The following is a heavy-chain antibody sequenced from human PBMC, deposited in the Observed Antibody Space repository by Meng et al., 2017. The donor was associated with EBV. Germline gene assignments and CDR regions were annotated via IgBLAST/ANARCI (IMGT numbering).Heavy chain of an antibody. J-gene: IGHJ4*02. D-gene: IGHD3-16*01. V-gene: IGHV4-39*07. CDR3: ARDLGRGSRGALLDY. Sequence: QLQLQASGPALVKPSVTLSPTCTSTGGAISSSSSYWGWIRQPPGKGLEWIGSIYYSGNTYYNPSLKSRVTISVDTSKNQFSLKLSSVTAADTAVYYCARDLGRGSRGALLDYWGQGTLVTVSS. CDR1: GGAISSSSSY. CDR2: IYYSGNT.